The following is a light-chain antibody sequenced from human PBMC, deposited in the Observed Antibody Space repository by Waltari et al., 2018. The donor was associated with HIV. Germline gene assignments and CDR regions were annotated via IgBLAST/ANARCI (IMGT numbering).Light chain of an antibody. CDR2: EVT. V-gene: IGLV2-8*01. CDR3: SSYAGSNNLV. J-gene: IGLJ2*01. CDR1: SSDVGDYNY. Sequence: QSVLTQPPSASGSPGQSVTISCTGTSSDVGDYNYVSWYQHHPGKAPKLMIYEVTTRPAGVPDRCSGSKSGNTASLTVSGLQAEDEADYYCSSYAGSNNLVFGGGTKLTVL.